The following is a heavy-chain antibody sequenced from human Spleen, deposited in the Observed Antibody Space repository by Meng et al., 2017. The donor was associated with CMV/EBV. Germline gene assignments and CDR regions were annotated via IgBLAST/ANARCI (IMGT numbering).Heavy chain of an antibody. CDR1: GYTFNTDW. D-gene: IGHD6-13*01. V-gene: IGHV5-51*01. CDR3: ARGASADYYFDY. J-gene: IGHJ4*02. Sequence: CKGSGYTFNTDWIGWVRQMPGKGLEWMGIIYPADSDTRYSPSFQGHVTISADDSITTAYLQWSSLKASDTAMYYCARGASADYYFDYWGQGTLVTVSS. CDR2: IYPADSDT.